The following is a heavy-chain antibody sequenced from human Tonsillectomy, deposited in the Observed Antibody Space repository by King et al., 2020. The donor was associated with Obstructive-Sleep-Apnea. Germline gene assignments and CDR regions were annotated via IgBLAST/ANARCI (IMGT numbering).Heavy chain of an antibody. CDR3: AKDPSPYSSGWYYFDS. J-gene: IGHJ4*02. D-gene: IGHD6-19*01. CDR1: GFTFSSYG. CDR2: ISYDGSNK. Sequence: HVQLVESGGGVVQPGRSLRLSCTASGFTFSSYGMHWVRQAPGKGLEWVAVISYDGSNKYYADSVKGRFTISRDNSKNTLYLQMNSLRAEDTAVYYCAKDPSPYSSGWYYFDSWGQGTLVTVSS. V-gene: IGHV3-30*18.